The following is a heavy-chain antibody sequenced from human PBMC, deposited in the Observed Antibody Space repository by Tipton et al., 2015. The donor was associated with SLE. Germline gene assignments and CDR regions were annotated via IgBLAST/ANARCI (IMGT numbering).Heavy chain of an antibody. CDR2: ISYDGSNK. CDR1: GFTVSSNY. D-gene: IGHD2-15*01. V-gene: IGHV3-30*03. Sequence: SLRLSCAASGFTVSSNYMSWVRQAPGKGLEWVAVISYDGSNKYYADSVKGRFTISRDNSKNTLYLQMNSLRAEDTAVYYCARDGVVVVAATQGAFDIWGQGTMVTVSS. CDR3: ARDGVVVVAATQGAFDI. J-gene: IGHJ3*02.